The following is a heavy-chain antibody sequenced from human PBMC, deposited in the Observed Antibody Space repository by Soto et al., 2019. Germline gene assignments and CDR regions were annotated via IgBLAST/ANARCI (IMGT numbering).Heavy chain of an antibody. CDR1: GGSFSGYY. CDR3: ARFRRIAMVRGSDGYYMDV. J-gene: IGHJ6*03. V-gene: IGHV4-34*01. CDR2: TNHSGST. Sequence: PSETLSLTCAVYGGSFSGYYWSWIRQPPGKGLEWIGETNHSGSTNYNPSLKSRVTISVDTSKNQFSLKLSSVTAADTAVYYCARFRRIAMVRGSDGYYMDVWGKGTTVTVSS. D-gene: IGHD3-10*01.